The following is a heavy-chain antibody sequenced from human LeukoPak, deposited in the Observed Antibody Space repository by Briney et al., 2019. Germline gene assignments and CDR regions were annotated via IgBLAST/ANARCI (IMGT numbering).Heavy chain of an antibody. J-gene: IGHJ1*01. CDR1: GGSISSGGYY. D-gene: IGHD3-22*01. Sequence: SSGTLSLTCTVSGGSISSGGYYWSWIRQHPGKGLEWIGYIYYSGSTYYNPSLKSRVTISVDTSKNQFSLKLSSVTAADTAVYYCASTDSSGYYYPVGYFQHWGQGTLVTVSS. CDR3: ASTDSSGYYYPVGYFQH. V-gene: IGHV4-31*03. CDR2: IYYSGST.